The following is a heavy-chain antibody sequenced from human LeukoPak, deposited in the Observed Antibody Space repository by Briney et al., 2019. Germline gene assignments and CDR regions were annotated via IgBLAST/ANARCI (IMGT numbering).Heavy chain of an antibody. CDR3: ARTLYVVVPAAIYYGMDV. D-gene: IGHD2-2*01. V-gene: IGHV1-69*13. Sequence: ASVTVSCTASGGTFSSYAISWVRQAPGQGLEWMGGIIPIFGTANYAQKLQGRVTITADESTSTAYMELSSLRSEDTAVYYCARTLYVVVPAAIYYGMDVWGQGTTVTVSS. CDR1: GGTFSSYA. CDR2: IIPIFGTA. J-gene: IGHJ6*02.